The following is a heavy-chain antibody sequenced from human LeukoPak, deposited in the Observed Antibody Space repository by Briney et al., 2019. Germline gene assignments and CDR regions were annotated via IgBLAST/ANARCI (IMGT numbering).Heavy chain of an antibody. CDR3: AKSAFYDY. D-gene: IGHD2/OR15-2a*01. J-gene: IGHJ4*02. CDR2: ISSDGSVI. Sequence: GGSLRLSCAASGVPFSASWMHWVRQAPGKGLAWVSHISSDGSVIVYADSVKGRFTISRDNAKNTLYLQMNSLRAEDTAVYYCAKSAFYDYWGQGTLVTVSS. CDR1: GVPFSASW. V-gene: IGHV3-74*01.